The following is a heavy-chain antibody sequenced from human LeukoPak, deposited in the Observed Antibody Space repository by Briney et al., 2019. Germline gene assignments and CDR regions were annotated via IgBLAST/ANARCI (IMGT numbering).Heavy chain of an antibody. CDR1: GFTFSNYG. V-gene: IGHV3-48*04. CDR3: ARKYCSTTSCLFDN. Sequence: GGSLRLSCAAFGFTFSNYGMHWVRQAPGKGLQWVSDISSSGTTIYYADSVKGRFTISRDNAKNSLYLQMNSLRAEDTAVYYCARKYCSTTSCLFDNWGQGTLVTVSS. CDR2: ISSSGTTI. D-gene: IGHD2-2*01. J-gene: IGHJ4*02.